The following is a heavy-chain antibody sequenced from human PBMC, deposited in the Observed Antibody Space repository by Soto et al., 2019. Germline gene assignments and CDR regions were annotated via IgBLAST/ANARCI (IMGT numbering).Heavy chain of an antibody. V-gene: IGHV1-18*01. D-gene: IGHD2-15*01. CDR3: GREYCRGGRCYSPDY. CDR2: TSTNNGDT. Sequence: QVQLVQSGAEVKPPGASVKVSCKASGYTFTTFGISWVRQAPGQGLEWMGWTSTNNGDTYYAPRFQGRVTVTKDTSTRTAYMELRSLGSDDTAAYYCGREYCRGGRCYSPDYWGQGTLVTVSS. J-gene: IGHJ4*02. CDR1: GYTFTTFG.